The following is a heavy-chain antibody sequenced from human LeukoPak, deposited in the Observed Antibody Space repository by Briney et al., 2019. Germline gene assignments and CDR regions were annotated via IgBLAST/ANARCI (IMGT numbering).Heavy chain of an antibody. D-gene: IGHD2-8*01. CDR2: INPNSGGT. J-gene: IGHJ4*02. V-gene: IGHV1-2*02. CDR1: GYTFTGYY. Sequence: ASVKVSCKASGYTFTGYYMHWVRQAPGQGLEWMGWINPNSGGTNYAQKFQGRVTMTRDTSISTAYMELSRLRSDDTAVYYCAREYCTNGVCIEDYWGQGTLVTVSS. CDR3: AREYCTNGVCIEDY.